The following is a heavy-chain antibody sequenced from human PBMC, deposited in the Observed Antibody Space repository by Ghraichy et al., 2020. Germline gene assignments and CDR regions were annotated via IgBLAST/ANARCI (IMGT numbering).Heavy chain of an antibody. Sequence: SETLSLTCTVSGGSISSSSYYWGWIRQPPGKGLEWIGSIYYSGSTYYNPSLKSRVTISVDTSKNQFSLKLSSVTAADTAVYYCASGGTYYDSGGYHFDYWGQGTLVTVSS. CDR3: ASGGTYYDSGGYHFDY. CDR1: GGSISSSSYY. D-gene: IGHD3-22*01. J-gene: IGHJ4*02. CDR2: IYYSGST. V-gene: IGHV4-39*01.